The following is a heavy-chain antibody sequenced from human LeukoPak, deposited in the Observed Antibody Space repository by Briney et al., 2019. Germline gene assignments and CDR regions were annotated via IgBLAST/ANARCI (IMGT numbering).Heavy chain of an antibody. J-gene: IGHJ4*02. Sequence: GGSLRLSCAASGFTFSGYAMHLVRQAPGKGLEWVAAISYDENNKYYADSVKGRFTISRDNSKNTLYLQMNSLRAEDTAVYYCAKPGRPYGDFHYFDYWGQGTLVTVSS. CDR3: AKPGRPYGDFHYFDY. CDR2: ISYDENNK. CDR1: GFTFSGYA. D-gene: IGHD4-17*01. V-gene: IGHV3-30-3*02.